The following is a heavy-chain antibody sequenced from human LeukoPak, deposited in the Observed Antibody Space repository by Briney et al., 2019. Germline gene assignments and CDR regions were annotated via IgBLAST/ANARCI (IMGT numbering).Heavy chain of an antibody. J-gene: IGHJ4*02. Sequence: GGSLRLSCAASGFSFSGSAIHWVRQASGKGLEWVGHIRRKGNDYATAYAASVKGRFTISRDDSKNTAFLQMDSLKTEDTAVYFCARLGGSPPYFDYWGQGTLVTVSS. CDR3: ARLGGSPPYFDY. CDR1: GFSFSGSA. V-gene: IGHV3-73*01. D-gene: IGHD3-16*01. CDR2: IRRKGNDYAT.